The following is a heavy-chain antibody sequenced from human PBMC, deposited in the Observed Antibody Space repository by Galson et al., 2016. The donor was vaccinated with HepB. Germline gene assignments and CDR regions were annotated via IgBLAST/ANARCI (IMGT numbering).Heavy chain of an antibody. Sequence: SLRLSCAVPGFTFTSYGMHWVRQAPGKGLEWVTAISKDGSNQYYVDSVKGRFTISRDNSKNTLYLRMNSLRTEDTAMYCCAKDQITMVRGVGGMDVWGQGTTVTVSS. CDR2: ISKDGSNQ. CDR3: AKDQITMVRGVGGMDV. V-gene: IGHV3-30*18. D-gene: IGHD3-10*01. J-gene: IGHJ6*02. CDR1: GFTFTSYG.